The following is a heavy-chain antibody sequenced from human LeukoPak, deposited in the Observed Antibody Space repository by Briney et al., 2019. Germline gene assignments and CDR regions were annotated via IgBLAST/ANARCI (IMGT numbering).Heavy chain of an antibody. J-gene: IGHJ5*02. D-gene: IGHD2-15*01. CDR3: ARMSGGVLDP. CDR2: INPNSGGT. Sequence: ASVTVSCMASGYTFTGYYMHWVRQAPGQGREWMGWINPNSGGTNYAQKFQGRVTMTRDTSISTAYMELSRLRSDDTAVYYCARMSGGVLDPWGQGTLVTVSS. V-gene: IGHV1-2*02. CDR1: GYTFTGYY.